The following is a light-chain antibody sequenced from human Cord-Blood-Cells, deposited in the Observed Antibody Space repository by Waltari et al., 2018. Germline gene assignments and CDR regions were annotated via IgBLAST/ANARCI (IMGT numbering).Light chain of an antibody. CDR3: SSYTSSSTLV. V-gene: IGLV2-14*01. CDR2: DVS. CDR1: SSAVGGYNY. J-gene: IGLJ3*02. Sequence: QSALTQPASVSGSPGQSITISCPGTSSAVGGYNYVSWYQQHPGKAPKLMIYDVSNRPSGVSNRCSGSKSGNTASLTISGLQAEDEADDYCSSYTSSSTLVFGGGTKLTVL.